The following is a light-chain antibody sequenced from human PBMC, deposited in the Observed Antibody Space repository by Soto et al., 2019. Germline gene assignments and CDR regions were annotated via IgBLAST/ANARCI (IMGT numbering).Light chain of an antibody. Sequence: EIVLTQSPGTLSLSPGERATLSCRASQSVSNNYLAWYQQKPGQAPRLLIYGASSRATGIPDRFSGSGSGTDFTLAISRLEPEDFSVYYCQQYSSPPPRTFGQGTKLEIK. CDR2: GAS. CDR3: QQYSSPPPRT. CDR1: QSVSNNY. J-gene: IGKJ2*01. V-gene: IGKV3-20*01.